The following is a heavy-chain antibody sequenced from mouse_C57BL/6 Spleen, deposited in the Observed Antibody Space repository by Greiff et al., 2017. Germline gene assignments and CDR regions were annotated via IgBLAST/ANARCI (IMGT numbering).Heavy chain of an antibody. CDR2: IYPGSGST. CDR3: ARGYYGRGYFDY. J-gene: IGHJ2*01. Sequence: QVQLQQPGAELVKPGASVKMSCKASGFTFTSYCITWVKQRPGQGLEWIGDIYPGSGSTKYQEKFKSKATLTVDTSSSTSYMQLSSRTTEDSAVYYCARGYYGRGYFDYWGQGTTLTVSS. CDR1: GFTFTSYC. V-gene: IGHV1-55*01. D-gene: IGHD1-1*01.